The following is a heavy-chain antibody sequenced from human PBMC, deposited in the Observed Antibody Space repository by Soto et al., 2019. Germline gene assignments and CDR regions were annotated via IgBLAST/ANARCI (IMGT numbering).Heavy chain of an antibody. Sequence: GGSLRLSCVASESIFKGYGMHLVRQAPGKGLEWVAHIRFDGTNAQYDDSVEGRFTISRDNSKNTLYLQMNSLRAEDTAVYYCAKDSGGWYHYGFDYWGQGTLVTVSS. CDR3: AKDSGGWYHYGFDY. J-gene: IGHJ4*02. CDR2: IRFDGTNA. D-gene: IGHD6-19*01. CDR1: ESIFKGYG. V-gene: IGHV3-30*02.